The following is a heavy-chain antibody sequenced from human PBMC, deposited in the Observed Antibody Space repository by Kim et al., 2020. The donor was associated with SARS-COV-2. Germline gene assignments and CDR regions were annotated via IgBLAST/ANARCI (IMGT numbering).Heavy chain of an antibody. CDR3: AGGYYDFWSVLEY. CDR1: GFTFSSYG. V-gene: IGHV3-33*01. CDR2: IWYDGSNK. Sequence: GGSLRLSCAASGFTFSSYGMHWVRQAPGKGLEWVAVIWYDGSNKYYADSVKGRFTISRDTSKNTLYLQMNSLRAEDTAVYYCAGGYYDFWSVLEYWGQGTLVTVSS. D-gene: IGHD3-3*01. J-gene: IGHJ4*02.